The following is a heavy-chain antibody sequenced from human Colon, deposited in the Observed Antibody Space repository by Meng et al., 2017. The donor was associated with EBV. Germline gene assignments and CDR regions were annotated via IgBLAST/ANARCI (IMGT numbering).Heavy chain of an antibody. CDR2: IYYTGST. CDR1: GGSINSGDYY. J-gene: IGHJ4*02. CDR3: ARNYYFDY. Sequence: QVRLQVSGPGLVKPSKTLCLTCSVSGGSINSGDYYWSWIRQPPGKGLEWIGYIYYTGSTYYNPSLKSRVTISMDTSKNQFSLRLSSVTAADTAVYYCARNYYFDYWGQGTLVTVSS. V-gene: IGHV4-30-4*01.